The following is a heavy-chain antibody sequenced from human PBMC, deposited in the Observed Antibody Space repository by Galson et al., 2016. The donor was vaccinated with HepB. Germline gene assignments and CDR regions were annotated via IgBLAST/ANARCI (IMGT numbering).Heavy chain of an antibody. CDR1: GASISSYY. CDR2: IYYSGST. CDR3: ARNAQDSPYYGVDV. Sequence: ETLSLTCTVSGASISSYYWSWIRQPPGKGLAWIGNIYYSGSTKDNPSLKSRVTISVDTSKNQFSLKLSSVTAADTAVYYCARNAQDSPYYGVDVWSQGTTVTVSS. J-gene: IGHJ6*02. V-gene: IGHV4-59*01. D-gene: IGHD2-15*01.